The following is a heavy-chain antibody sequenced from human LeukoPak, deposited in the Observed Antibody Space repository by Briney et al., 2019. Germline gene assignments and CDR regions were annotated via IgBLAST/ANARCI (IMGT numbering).Heavy chain of an antibody. J-gene: IGHJ5*02. CDR2: NNGDGSTT. CDR3: ARDPRNVGLAP. D-gene: IGHD2-15*01. Sequence: GGSLRLSCVASGFSLSGYWMYWVRQAPGKGLMYISRNNGDGSTTNYADVVKGRFTMSGDNVKNTLYLQMNSLRVEDTAVYYCARDPRNVGLAPWGQGTLVTVSS. CDR1: GFSLSGYW. V-gene: IGHV3-74*01.